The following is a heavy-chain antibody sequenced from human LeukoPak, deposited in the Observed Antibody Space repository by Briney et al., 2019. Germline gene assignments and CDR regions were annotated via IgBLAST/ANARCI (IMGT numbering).Heavy chain of an antibody. V-gene: IGHV3-53*01. D-gene: IGHD2-15*01. CDR2: IYSGVST. CDR1: GFTVSSNY. CDR3: ARGFWGGSCYPYYFDY. Sequence: GGSLRLSCAASGFTVSSNYMSWVRQAPGKGLVWVSLIYSGVSTYYADSVKGRFTISRDNSKNTLYLQMNSLRAEDTAVYYCARGFWGGSCYPYYFDYWGQGTLVTVSS. J-gene: IGHJ4*02.